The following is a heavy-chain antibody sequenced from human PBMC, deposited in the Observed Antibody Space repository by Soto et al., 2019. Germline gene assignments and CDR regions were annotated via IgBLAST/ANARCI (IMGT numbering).Heavy chain of an antibody. J-gene: IGHJ4*02. CDR3: VKDPVSGGSGGAWFDY. V-gene: IGHV3-33*06. CDR2: IWYDGSNK. Sequence: GSLRLSCEASVFRFSAYGMYWVRQAPGKGLEWVAVIWYDGSNKYYAESVKGRFTISRDNSKNTLYLQMNSLRLEDTAVYYCVKDPVSGGSGGAWFDYWGQGTLVTVSS. D-gene: IGHD2-21*02. CDR1: VFRFSAYG.